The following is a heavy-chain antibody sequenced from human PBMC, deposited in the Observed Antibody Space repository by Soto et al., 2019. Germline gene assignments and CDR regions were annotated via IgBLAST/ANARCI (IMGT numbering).Heavy chain of an antibody. CDR2: TYYRSKWYN. V-gene: IGHV6-1*01. Sequence: SQTLSLTCAISGDSVSSNSAAWNWIRQSPSRGLEWLGRTYYRSKWYNDYAVSVKSRITINPDTSKNQFSLQLNSVTPEDTAVYYCARDARSYGSGSYYAFPENYYYGMHVWGQGTTVTV. J-gene: IGHJ6*02. D-gene: IGHD3-10*01. CDR3: ARDARSYGSGSYYAFPENYYYGMHV. CDR1: GDSVSSNSAA.